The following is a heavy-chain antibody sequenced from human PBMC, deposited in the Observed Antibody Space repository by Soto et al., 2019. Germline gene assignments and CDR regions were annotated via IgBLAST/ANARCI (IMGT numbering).Heavy chain of an antibody. D-gene: IGHD6-19*01. CDR2: ISGSGGST. Sequence: EVQLLESGGGLVQPGGSLRLSCAASGFTFSSYAMSWVRQAPGKGLEWVSAISGSGGSTYYADSVKGRFTISRDNARNALYLQMNRLRAEDTAVYYCAKSIAVAHYFDYWGQGTLVTVSS. CDR1: GFTFSSYA. J-gene: IGHJ4*02. V-gene: IGHV3-23*01. CDR3: AKSIAVAHYFDY.